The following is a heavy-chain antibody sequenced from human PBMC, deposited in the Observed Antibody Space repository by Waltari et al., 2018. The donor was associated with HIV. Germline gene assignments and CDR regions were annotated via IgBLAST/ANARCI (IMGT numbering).Heavy chain of an antibody. Sequence: QVQLVESGGGVVQPGRYLRLSCAASGFTFNTYAMYWVRQAPGKGLECVAVISYDGSNKYYADSVKGRFTISRDNSKNTLYLQMNSLRSDDTGMYYCTTGLERWGQGTLVTVSS. CDR3: TTGLER. J-gene: IGHJ5*02. CDR1: GFTFNTYA. V-gene: IGHV3-30*07. CDR2: ISYDGSNK.